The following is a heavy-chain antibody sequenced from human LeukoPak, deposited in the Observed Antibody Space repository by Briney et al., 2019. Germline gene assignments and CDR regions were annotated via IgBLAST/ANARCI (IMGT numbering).Heavy chain of an antibody. V-gene: IGHV3-74*01. D-gene: IGHD3-3*01. CDR3: ARGDTYYDFWSGYLPDYYMDV. J-gene: IGHJ6*03. Sequence: GGSLRLSCAASGFTFSSYAMSWVRQAPGKGLVWVSRINTDGSSTSYADSVKGRFTISRDNAKNTLYLQMNSLRAEDTAVYYCARGDTYYDFWSGYLPDYYMDVWGKGTTVTVSS. CDR1: GFTFSSYA. CDR2: INTDGSST.